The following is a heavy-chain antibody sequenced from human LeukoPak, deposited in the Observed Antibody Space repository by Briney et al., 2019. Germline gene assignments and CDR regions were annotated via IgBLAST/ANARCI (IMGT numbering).Heavy chain of an antibody. J-gene: IGHJ4*02. D-gene: IGHD2-21*02. CDR1: GFTFSSYW. V-gene: IGHV3-74*01. CDR2: INSDGSST. CDR3: ARGAEKNCGGDCYSYYFDY. Sequence: GGSLRLSCAASGFTFSSYWMHWVRQAPGKGQVWVSRINSDGSSTSYADSVKGRFTISRDNAKNTLYLQMNSLRAEDTAVYYCARGAEKNCGGDCYSYYFDYWGQGTLVTVSS.